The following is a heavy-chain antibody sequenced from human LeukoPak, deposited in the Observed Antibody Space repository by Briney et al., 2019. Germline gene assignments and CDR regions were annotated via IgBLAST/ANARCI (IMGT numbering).Heavy chain of an antibody. CDR1: GYSISSGYY. V-gene: IGHV4-38-2*02. CDR3: ARSRSSGSYYTFDY. D-gene: IGHD3-22*01. CDR2: IYHSGST. J-gene: IGHJ4*02. Sequence: PSETLSLTCTVSGYSISSGYYWGWIRQPPGKGLEWIGSIYHSGSTYYNPSLKSRVTISVDTSKNQFSLKLSSVTAADTAVYYCARSRSSGSYYTFDYWGQGTLVTVSS.